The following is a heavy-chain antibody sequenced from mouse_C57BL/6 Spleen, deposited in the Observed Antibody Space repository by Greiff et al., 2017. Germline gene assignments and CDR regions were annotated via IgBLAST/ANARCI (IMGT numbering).Heavy chain of an antibody. CDR1: GFTFSNYW. Sequence: EVKVEESGGGLVQPGGSMKLSCVASGFTFSNYWMNWVRQSPEKGLEWVAQIRLKSDNYATHYAESVKGRFTITRDDSKSSVYLKMTNLRAEDTGIYSCTAGAWFAYWGQGTLVTVAA. J-gene: IGHJ3*01. V-gene: IGHV6-3*01. CDR3: TAGAWFAY. CDR2: IRLKSDNYAT.